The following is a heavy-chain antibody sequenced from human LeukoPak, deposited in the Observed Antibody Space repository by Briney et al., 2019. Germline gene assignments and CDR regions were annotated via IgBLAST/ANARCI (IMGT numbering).Heavy chain of an antibody. CDR1: GFTFTNAW. J-gene: IGHJ3*01. Sequence: GGSLRVSCTASGFTFTNAWMNWVRQAPGKGLEWVSVIYSSGNTYYADSVKGRFTISRDNSKNTLYLQMNSLRAEDTAVYYCARRSRDAFDFWGQGTMVTVSS. CDR3: ARRSRDAFDF. CDR2: IYSSGNT. V-gene: IGHV3-53*01.